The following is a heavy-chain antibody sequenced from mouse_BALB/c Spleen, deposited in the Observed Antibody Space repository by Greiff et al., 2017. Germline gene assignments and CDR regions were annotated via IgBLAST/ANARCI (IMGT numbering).Heavy chain of an antibody. V-gene: IGHV5-17*02. Sequence: EVKVEESGGGLVQPGGSRKLSCAASGFTFSSFGMHWVRQAPEKGLEWVAYISSGSSTIYYADTVKGRFTISRDNPKNTLFLQMTSLRSEDTAMYYCARPLGLREAWFAYWGQGTLVTVSA. CDR1: GFTFSSFG. CDR3: ARPLGLREAWFAY. CDR2: ISSGSSTI. D-gene: IGHD2-4*01. J-gene: IGHJ3*01.